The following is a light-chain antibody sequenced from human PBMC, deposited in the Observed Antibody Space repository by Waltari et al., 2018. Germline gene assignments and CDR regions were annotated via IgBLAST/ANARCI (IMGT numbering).Light chain of an antibody. Sequence: QSALTQPAYVSGSPVPALTISCTGTRSDVGGYKFDSWYQQYPGRAPKLMIYDVNNRPSGVSNRFSGSKSGNTASLTISGLQAEDEADYYCSSYTHSNVLVGGGTKLTVL. CDR3: SSYTHSNVL. J-gene: IGLJ2*01. CDR2: DVN. V-gene: IGLV2-14*03. CDR1: RSDVGGYKF.